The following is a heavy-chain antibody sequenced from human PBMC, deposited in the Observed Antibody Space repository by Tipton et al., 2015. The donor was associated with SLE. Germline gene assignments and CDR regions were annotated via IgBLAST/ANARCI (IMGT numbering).Heavy chain of an antibody. D-gene: IGHD6-6*01. Sequence: TLSLTCTVSGGSMNTFYWSWIRQPPGKGLEWIGYIYYSVTTNYNSYLKSRVTISVDTSKNQFSLKLNSVTAADTAVYYCARGGPSSKWLDPWGRGTQVTVSS. CDR3: ARGGPSSKWLDP. V-gene: IGHV4-59*01. CDR1: GGSMNTFY. J-gene: IGHJ5*02. CDR2: IYYSVTT.